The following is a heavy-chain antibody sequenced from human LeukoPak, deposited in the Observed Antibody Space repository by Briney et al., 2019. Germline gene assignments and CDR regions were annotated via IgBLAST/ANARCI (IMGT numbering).Heavy chain of an antibody. V-gene: IGHV4-59*01. CDR2: IYYSGST. CDR1: GGSISSYY. CDR3: ARLGYCSGGSCYRKYYYYGMDV. D-gene: IGHD2-15*01. Sequence: PSETLSLTCNVSGGSISSYYWSWIRQPPGKGLERIGYIYYSGSTNYNPSLKSRVTISVDTSKNQFSLKLSSVTAADTAVYYCARLGYCSGGSCYRKYYYYGMDVWGQGTTVTVSS. J-gene: IGHJ6*02.